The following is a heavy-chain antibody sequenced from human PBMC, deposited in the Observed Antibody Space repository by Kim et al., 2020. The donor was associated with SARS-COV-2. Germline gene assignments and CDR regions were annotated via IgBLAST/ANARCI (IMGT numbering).Heavy chain of an antibody. Sequence: ASVKVSCKASGYTFTGYYMHWVRQAPGQGLEWMGWINPNSGGTNYAQKFQGRVTMTRDTSISTAYMELSRLRSDDTAVYYCAREIYGDYDYYGMDVWGQGTTVTVSS. J-gene: IGHJ6*02. CDR2: INPNSGGT. D-gene: IGHD4-17*01. CDR1: GYTFTGYY. V-gene: IGHV1-2*02. CDR3: AREIYGDYDYYGMDV.